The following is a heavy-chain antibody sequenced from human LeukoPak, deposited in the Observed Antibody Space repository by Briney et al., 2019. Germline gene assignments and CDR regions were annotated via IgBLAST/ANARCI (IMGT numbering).Heavy chain of an antibody. CDR1: GFTFSSYW. J-gene: IGHJ4*02. Sequence: GGSLRLSCAASGFTFSSYWMSWVRQAPGKGLEWVANIKKDGSEKYYVDSVKGRFTISRDNAKKSLYLQMNSLGAEDTAVYYCARHLSGITGYTYGRRIDYWGQGTLLTVSS. D-gene: IGHD5-18*01. V-gene: IGHV3-7*01. CDR2: IKKDGSEK. CDR3: ARHLSGITGYTYGRRIDY.